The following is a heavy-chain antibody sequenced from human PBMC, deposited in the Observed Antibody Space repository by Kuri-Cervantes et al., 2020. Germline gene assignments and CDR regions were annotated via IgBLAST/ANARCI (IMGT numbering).Heavy chain of an antibody. D-gene: IGHD5-18*01. CDR1: GFTFDDYA. CDR2: ISWNSGSI. CDR3: AKDILDTAMADGGYFDY. J-gene: IGHJ4*02. Sequence: GGSLRLSCAASGFTFDDYAMHWVRQAPGKGLEWVSGISWNSGSIGYADSVKGRFTISRDNAKNSLYLQMNSLRAEDTALYYCAKDILDTAMADGGYFDYWGQGTLVTVSS. V-gene: IGHV3-9*01.